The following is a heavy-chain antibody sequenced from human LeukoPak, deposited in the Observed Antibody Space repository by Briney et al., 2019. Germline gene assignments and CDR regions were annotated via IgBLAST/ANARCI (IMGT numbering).Heavy chain of an antibody. Sequence: PSETLSLTCTVSGGSISSYYWSWIRQPAGKGLEWIGRIYTSGSTNYNPSLKSRVAMSVDTSKNQFSLKLSSVTAADTAVYYCARVGWELMDQQYYYYYYMDVWGKGTTVTISS. J-gene: IGHJ6*03. V-gene: IGHV4-4*07. CDR3: ARVGWELMDQQYYYYYYMDV. CDR2: IYTSGST. CDR1: GGSISSYY. D-gene: IGHD1-26*01.